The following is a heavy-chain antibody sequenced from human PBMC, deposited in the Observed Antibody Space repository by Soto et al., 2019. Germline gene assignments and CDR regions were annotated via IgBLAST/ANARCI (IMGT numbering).Heavy chain of an antibody. D-gene: IGHD2-2*01. Sequence: ASVKVSCKASGYTFTSYDINWVRQATGQGLEWMGWMNPNSGNTGYAQKYQGRVTMTRNTSISTAYMKLSSLRTEDTAVYYCARAPIVVVPAARRTRTKDMDVWGKGTTVTVSS. CDR2: MNPNSGNT. CDR1: GYTFTSYD. V-gene: IGHV1-8*01. CDR3: ARAPIVVVPAARRTRTKDMDV. J-gene: IGHJ6*03.